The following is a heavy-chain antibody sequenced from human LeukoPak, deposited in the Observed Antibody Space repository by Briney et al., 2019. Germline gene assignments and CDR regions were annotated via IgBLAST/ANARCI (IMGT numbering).Heavy chain of an antibody. J-gene: IGHJ5*02. D-gene: IGHD3-10*01. Sequence: GGSLRLSCAASGFTFSSYWMSWVRQAPGKGLEWVANIKQDGSEKYYVDSVKGRFTISRDNAKNPLYLQMNSLRAEDTAVYYCARDSVLLWFGEFRFDPWGQGTLVTVSS. CDR1: GFTFSSYW. V-gene: IGHV3-7*01. CDR3: ARDSVLLWFGEFRFDP. CDR2: IKQDGSEK.